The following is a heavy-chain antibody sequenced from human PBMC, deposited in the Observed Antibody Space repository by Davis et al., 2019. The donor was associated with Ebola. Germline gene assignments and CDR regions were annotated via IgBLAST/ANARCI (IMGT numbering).Heavy chain of an antibody. Sequence: GESLKISCAASGFTFSSYGMHWVRQAPGKGLEWVAVISYDGSNKYYADYVKGRFTISRDNSKNTLYLQMTSLRAEDTAVYYCARVFDSVNYFDYWGQGTLVTVSS. J-gene: IGHJ4*02. CDR1: GFTFSSYG. D-gene: IGHD3-3*01. CDR3: ARVFDSVNYFDY. CDR2: ISYDGSNK. V-gene: IGHV3-30*03.